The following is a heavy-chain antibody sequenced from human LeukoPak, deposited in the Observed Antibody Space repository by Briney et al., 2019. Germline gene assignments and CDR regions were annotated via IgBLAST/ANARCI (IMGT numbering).Heavy chain of an antibody. CDR1: GFTFGDYA. Sequence: GGSLRLSCTASGFTFGDYAMSWVRQAPGKGLEWVGFIRSKAYGGSSEYAASVKCRFTISRDDSKSVAYLQMNSLKTEDTAVYYCTRDGWYYDFWSGLQSPYYYYGMDVWGQGTTVTVSS. D-gene: IGHD3-3*01. CDR3: TRDGWYYDFWSGLQSPYYYYGMDV. CDR2: IRSKAYGGSS. V-gene: IGHV3-49*04. J-gene: IGHJ6*02.